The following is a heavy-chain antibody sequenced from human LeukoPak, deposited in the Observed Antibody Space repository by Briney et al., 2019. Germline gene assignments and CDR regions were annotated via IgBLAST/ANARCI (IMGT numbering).Heavy chain of an antibody. J-gene: IGHJ4*02. CDR1: GYTFTGYY. CDR2: INPNSGGT. Sequence: GASVKVSCKASGYTFTGYYIHWVRQAPGQGLEWMGWINPNSGGTIYAQNFQGRVTMTRDTSISTAYMELSWLRSDDTAVYYCARDRGDYSFDYWGQGTLVTVSS. V-gene: IGHV1-2*02. CDR3: ARDRGDYSFDY. D-gene: IGHD4-17*01.